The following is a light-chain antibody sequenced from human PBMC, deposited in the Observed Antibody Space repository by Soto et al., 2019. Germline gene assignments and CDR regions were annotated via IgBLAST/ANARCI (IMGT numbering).Light chain of an antibody. CDR3: QQYYTTPPT. J-gene: IGKJ1*01. V-gene: IGKV4-1*01. CDR2: WAS. CDR1: QSGLHSSNTKNY. Sequence: DIVMTQSPDSLAVSLGERATINRKSSQSGLHSSNTKNYLAWYQQKPGQPPKLLIYWASTRESGVPDRFSGSGSGTDFTLSISSLQAEDVAVYYCQQYYTTPPTFGQGTKVESK.